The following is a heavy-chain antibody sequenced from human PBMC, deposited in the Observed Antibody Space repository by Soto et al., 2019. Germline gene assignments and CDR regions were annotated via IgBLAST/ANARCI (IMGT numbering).Heavy chain of an antibody. Sequence: PSETLSLTCTVSGDSINDDDYYWSWVGQPPGKGLEWIGYIYYTGSTYYSPSLKSRLTISLDTSKNQFSLKLSSVTAADTAVYFCARLGNSVFGAFYGMDVWGQGTTVTVSS. CDR1: GDSINDDDYY. CDR2: IYYTGST. CDR3: ARLGNSVFGAFYGMDV. J-gene: IGHJ6*02. D-gene: IGHD3-16*01. V-gene: IGHV4-30-4*01.